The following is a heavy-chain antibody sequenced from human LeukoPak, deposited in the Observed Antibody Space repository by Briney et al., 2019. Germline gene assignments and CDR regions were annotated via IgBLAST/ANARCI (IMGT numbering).Heavy chain of an antibody. Sequence: GGSLRLSCAASGFTFSSYAMSWVRQAPGKGLEWISAIIISGASTYYADSVKGRFTIFRDNSKNTLYLQMNSLRAEDTAVYYCAKPQLGATYYYFDYWGQGTLVTVSS. J-gene: IGHJ4*02. D-gene: IGHD1-26*01. V-gene: IGHV3-23*01. CDR1: GFTFSSYA. CDR3: AKPQLGATYYYFDY. CDR2: IIISGAST.